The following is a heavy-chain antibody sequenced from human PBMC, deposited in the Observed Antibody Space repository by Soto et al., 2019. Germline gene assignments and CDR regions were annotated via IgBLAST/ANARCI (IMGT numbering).Heavy chain of an antibody. V-gene: IGHV1-69*13. Sequence: GASVKVSCKASGGTFSSYAISWVRQAPGQGLEWMGGIIPIFGTANYAQKFQGRVTITADESTSTAYMELSSLRSEDTAVYYCARGSVDGYNRYYFDYWGQGTLVPSPQ. CDR1: GGTFSSYA. CDR2: IIPIFGTA. D-gene: IGHD5-12*01. J-gene: IGHJ4*02. CDR3: ARGSVDGYNRYYFDY.